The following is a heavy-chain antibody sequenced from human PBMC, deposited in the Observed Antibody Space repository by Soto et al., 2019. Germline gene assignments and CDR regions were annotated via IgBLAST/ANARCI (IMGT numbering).Heavy chain of an antibody. D-gene: IGHD2-15*01. J-gene: IGHJ4*02. Sequence: QVQLVQSGAEVKKPGASVKVSCKASGYTFTSYYMHWVRQAPGQGLEWMGIINPSGGSTSYAQKFPGRVTMTRDTSTSTVYMELSSLRSEDTAVYYCASSIGDCSGGSCVFDYWGQGTLVTVSS. CDR1: GYTFTSYY. V-gene: IGHV1-46*03. CDR2: INPSGGST. CDR3: ASSIGDCSGGSCVFDY.